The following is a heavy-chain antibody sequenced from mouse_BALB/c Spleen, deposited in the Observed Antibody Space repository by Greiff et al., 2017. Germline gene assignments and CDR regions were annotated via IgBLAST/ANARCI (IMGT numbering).Heavy chain of an antibody. CDR2: INPSNGGT. J-gene: IGHJ2*01. CDR3: TRYDYVFDY. Sequence: VQLQQSGAELVKPGASVKLSCKASGYTFTSYYMYWVKQRPGQGLEWIGEINPSNGGTNFNEKFKSKATLTVDKSSSTAYMQLSSLTSEDSAVYYCTRYDYVFDYWGQGTTLTVSS. V-gene: IGHV1S81*02. CDR1: GYTFTSYY. D-gene: IGHD2-4*01.